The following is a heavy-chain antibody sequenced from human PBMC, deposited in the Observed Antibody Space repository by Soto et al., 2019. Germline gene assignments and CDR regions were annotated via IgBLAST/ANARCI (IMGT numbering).Heavy chain of an antibody. CDR1: GDSVSSNSAA. D-gene: IGHD2-15*01. J-gene: IGHJ4*02. CDR3: AGEARYCRGGSCYFDY. CDR2: TKYRSKWYN. Sequence: QSPTLSLTCAISGDSVSSNSAAWNWIRQSPSRGLEWLGRTKYRSKWYNDYSISVKSRITINPETSRNQFSLQLKSVTPDDTAVYYCAGEARYCRGGSCYFDYWGQGTLVTVSS. V-gene: IGHV6-1*01.